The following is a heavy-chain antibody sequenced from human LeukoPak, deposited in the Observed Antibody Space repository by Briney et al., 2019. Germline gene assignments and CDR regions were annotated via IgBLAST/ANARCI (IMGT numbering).Heavy chain of an antibody. CDR3: ARDGGQGSGWSTIDY. Sequence: PSETLSLTCTVSGGSVRSGSYFWSWIRQPPGKGLEWIGYIFYNGETNYNPSLTSRLTLSIDASKNHFSLKLTSVTAADTGVYYCARDGGQGSGWSTIDYWGQGTLVTVSS. CDR1: GGSVRSGSYF. D-gene: IGHD6-19*01. J-gene: IGHJ4*02. CDR2: IFYNGET. V-gene: IGHV4-61*03.